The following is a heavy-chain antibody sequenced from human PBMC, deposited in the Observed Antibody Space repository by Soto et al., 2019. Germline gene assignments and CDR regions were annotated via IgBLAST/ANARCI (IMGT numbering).Heavy chain of an antibody. D-gene: IGHD4-17*01. CDR2: IYYSGST. CDR3: ARFYGASVDY. V-gene: IGHV4-59*08. CDR1: GGSISGYY. J-gene: IGHJ4*02. Sequence: QVQLQESGPGLVKPSETLSLTCTVSGGSISGYYWSWIRQPPGKGLEWIGHIYYSGSTNYNPSLKSRVPISVDTSKNHFSLNLSSVTAADTAVYYCARFYGASVDYWGQGTLVTVSS.